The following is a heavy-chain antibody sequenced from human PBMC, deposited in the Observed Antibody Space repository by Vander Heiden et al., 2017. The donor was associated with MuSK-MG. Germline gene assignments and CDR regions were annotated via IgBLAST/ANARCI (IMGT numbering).Heavy chain of an antibody. J-gene: IGHJ4*02. CDR2: IYPGDSDT. CDR1: GYSFTSYW. Sequence: EVQLVQSGAEVKKPGESLKISWKGSGYSFTSYWIAWVRQMPGKGLEWMGIIYPGDSDTRYSPSVQGQVTISADKSISTAYVQWSRMKASDTAMYYCAIRGYSSSWYYFDYWGQGTLVTVYS. D-gene: IGHD6-13*01. V-gene: IGHV5-51*01. CDR3: AIRGYSSSWYYFDY.